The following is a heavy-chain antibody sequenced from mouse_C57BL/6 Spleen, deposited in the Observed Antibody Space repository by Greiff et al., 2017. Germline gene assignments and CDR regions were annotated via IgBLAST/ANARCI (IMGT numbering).Heavy chain of an antibody. D-gene: IGHD2-10*02. J-gene: IGHJ4*01. CDR3: ARDWRGYGNGAMDY. V-gene: IGHV5-16*01. Sequence: DVQLVESEGGLVQPGSSMKLSCTASGFTFSDYYMAWVRQVPEKGLEWVANINYDGSSTYYLDSLKSRFIISRDNAKNILYLQMSSLKSEDTATYYCARDWRGYGNGAMDYWGQGTSVTVSS. CDR2: INYDGSST. CDR1: GFTFSDYY.